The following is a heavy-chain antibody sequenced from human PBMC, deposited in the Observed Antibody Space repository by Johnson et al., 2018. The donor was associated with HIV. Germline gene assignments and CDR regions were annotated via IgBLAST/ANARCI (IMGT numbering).Heavy chain of an antibody. V-gene: IGHV3-66*01. CDR1: GFTVSSNY. CDR3: ARDQSNGWNRGAFDI. Sequence: VQLVESGGGSVQPGGSLRLSCAAFGFTVSSNYMSWVRQAPGKGLEWVSVIYSGGSTYYADSVKGRFTISRDNSKNTLYLHMNSLRAEDTAVYYCARDQSNGWNRGAFDIWGQGTVVTVSS. CDR2: IYSGGST. J-gene: IGHJ3*02. D-gene: IGHD6-19*01.